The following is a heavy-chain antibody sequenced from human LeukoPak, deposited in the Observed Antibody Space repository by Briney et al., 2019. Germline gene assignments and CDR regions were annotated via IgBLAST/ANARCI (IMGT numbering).Heavy chain of an antibody. J-gene: IGHJ4*02. CDR1: GFIFSNYE. Sequence: GGSLRLSCAASGFIFSNYEMNWVRQAPGKGLEWVSYISSSDSRIYYADSVKGRFTISRDNGKNSLYLQMSSLGAEDTAVYYCSREGGRYTPARWGQGTLVTVSS. CDR2: ISSSDSRI. V-gene: IGHV3-48*03. CDR3: SREGGRYTPAR. D-gene: IGHD5-18*01.